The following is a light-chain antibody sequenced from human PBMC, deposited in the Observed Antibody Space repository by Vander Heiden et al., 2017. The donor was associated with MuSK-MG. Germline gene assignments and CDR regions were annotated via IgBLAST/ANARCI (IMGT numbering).Light chain of an antibody. Sequence: QSVLTQPPSVSGAPGQRVTISCAGSSSNIGAAYDVHWYQHLPGTAPNLLLYGNSNRPSGVPDRFSGSKSGTLVSLVITGLQPEDEADYYCQCYDSSLSGSVFGGGTKLTVL. CDR1: SSNIGAAYD. V-gene: IGLV1-40*01. J-gene: IGLJ2*01. CDR3: QCYDSSLSGSV. CDR2: GNS.